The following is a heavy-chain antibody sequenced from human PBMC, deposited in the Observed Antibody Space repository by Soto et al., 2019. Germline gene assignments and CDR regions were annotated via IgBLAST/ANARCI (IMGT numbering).Heavy chain of an antibody. Sequence: QVQLVESGGGVVQPGWSLRLSCVASGLTFSTYGLHWIRQDPGKGLECVAQMSNDGRKIYYADSVQGRFTISRHNSKNTLSLQRNSLRIEDTALYFCAKGGGSSYDCYCEYWGQGTLVTVSS. CDR2: MSNDGRKI. J-gene: IGHJ4*02. V-gene: IGHV3-30*18. D-gene: IGHD6-6*01. CDR3: AKGGGSSYDCYCEY. CDR1: GLTFSTYG.